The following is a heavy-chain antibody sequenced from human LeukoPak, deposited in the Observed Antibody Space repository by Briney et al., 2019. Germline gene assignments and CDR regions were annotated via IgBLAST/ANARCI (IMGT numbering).Heavy chain of an antibody. Sequence: GGSLRLACAAFGFTFSSYAMSWVRQAPGKGLEWVSAMSGSGGSTYYADPVKGRFTISRDNSKNTVYLKMNSLRAEDTAVYYCKVRGVITNAYNWFDPWGQGTLVTVSS. CDR1: GFTFSSYA. CDR3: KVRGVITNAYNWFDP. V-gene: IGHV3-23*01. D-gene: IGHD3-10*01. CDR2: MSGSGGST. J-gene: IGHJ5*02.